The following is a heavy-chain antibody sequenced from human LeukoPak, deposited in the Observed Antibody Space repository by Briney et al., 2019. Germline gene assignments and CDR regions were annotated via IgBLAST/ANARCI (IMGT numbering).Heavy chain of an antibody. J-gene: IGHJ4*02. V-gene: IGHV4-4*07. Sequence: SETLSLTCTFSGGSISSYYWSWIRQPAGKGLEWIGRIHTSGSTNYNPSLKSRVTMSVDTSKNQFSLKLSSVTAADTAVYYCARDIYYYGSGSRLFDYWGQGTLVTVSS. CDR1: GGSISSYY. D-gene: IGHD3-10*01. CDR3: ARDIYYYGSGSRLFDY. CDR2: IHTSGST.